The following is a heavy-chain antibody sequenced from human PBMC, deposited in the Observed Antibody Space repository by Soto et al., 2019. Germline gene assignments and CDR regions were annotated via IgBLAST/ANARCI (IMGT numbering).Heavy chain of an antibody. D-gene: IGHD6-13*01. CDR2: IYWDDDK. CDR3: AHDKSGGIAAAEGWFDP. Sequence: QITLKESGPTLVKPTQTLTLTCTFSGFSLSTSGVGVGWIRQPPGKALEWLALIYWDDDKRYSPSLKSRLTITKDTSKHQVVLTMTNMDPVDTATYYCAHDKSGGIAAAEGWFDPWGQGTLVTVSS. CDR1: GFSLSTSGVG. V-gene: IGHV2-5*02. J-gene: IGHJ5*02.